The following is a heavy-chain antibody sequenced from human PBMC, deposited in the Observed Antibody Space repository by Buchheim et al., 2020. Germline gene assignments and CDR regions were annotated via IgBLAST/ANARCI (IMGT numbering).Heavy chain of an antibody. J-gene: IGHJ6*02. V-gene: IGHV3-11*06. CDR3: ARVHWGEYDQYYGLDV. CDR1: GFDFSDFY. Sequence: VRLVESGGGVVKPGGSLRLSCAVSGFDFSDFYMTWIRQAPGKGLEWVSYIICGSSYIGYVYTVQGRFTISRDNAQNSLSLSMNNLKAEDTAVYYCARVHWGEYDQYYGLDVWGQGT. CDR2: IICGSSYI. D-gene: IGHD4-17*01.